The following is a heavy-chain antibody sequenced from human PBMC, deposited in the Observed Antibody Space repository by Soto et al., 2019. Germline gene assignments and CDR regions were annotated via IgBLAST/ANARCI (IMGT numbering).Heavy chain of an antibody. CDR1: GGSIGSSSYY. Sequence: PSETLALTCTVSGGSIGSSSYYWGWIRQPPGKGLEWIGSIYYSGSTYYNPSLKSRVTISVDTSKNQFSLKLSSVTAADTAVYYCARQPTNRVFPVLRFLEWASHYYYYYMDVWGKGTTVTVSS. CDR2: IYYSGST. D-gene: IGHD3-3*01. J-gene: IGHJ6*03. CDR3: ARQPTNRVFPVLRFLEWASHYYYYYMDV. V-gene: IGHV4-39*01.